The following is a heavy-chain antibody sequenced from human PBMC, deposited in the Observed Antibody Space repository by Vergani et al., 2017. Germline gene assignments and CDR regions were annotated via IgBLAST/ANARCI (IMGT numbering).Heavy chain of an antibody. V-gene: IGHV3-30*02. CDR2: IRYDGSNK. Sequence: QVQLVESGGGVVQPGGSLRLSCAASGFTFSSYGMHWVRQAPGKGLEWVAFIRYDGSNKYYADSVKGRFTISRDNSKNTLYLQMNSLRAEDTAVYYCARDLGSFSGDYWGQGTLVTVSS. J-gene: IGHJ4*02. CDR3: ARDLGSFSGDY. D-gene: IGHD2/OR15-2a*01. CDR1: GFTFSSYG.